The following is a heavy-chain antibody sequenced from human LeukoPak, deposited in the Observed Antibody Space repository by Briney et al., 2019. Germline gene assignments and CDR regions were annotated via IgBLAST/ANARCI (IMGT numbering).Heavy chain of an antibody. CDR2: INPSGGST. J-gene: IGHJ4*02. V-gene: IGHV1-46*01. D-gene: IGHD1-26*01. Sequence: ASVKVSCKASGYTFTSYYMHWVRQAPGQGLEWMGLINPSGGSTSYAQKFQGRVTMTRDTSTSTVYMELSSLRSEDTAVYYCARGLYSGSYFREIGYWGQGTLVTVSS. CDR1: GYTFTSYY. CDR3: ARGLYSGSYFREIGY.